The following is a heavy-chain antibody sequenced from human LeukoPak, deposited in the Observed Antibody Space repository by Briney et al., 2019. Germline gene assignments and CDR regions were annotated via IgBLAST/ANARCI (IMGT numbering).Heavy chain of an antibody. CDR1: GFTFSNYE. J-gene: IGHJ6*02. CDR3: ARKRGGMDV. D-gene: IGHD5-24*01. V-gene: IGHV3-48*03. CDR2: VGSSGITI. Sequence: PGGSLRLSCAASGFTFSNYEMNWVRQAPGKGLEWVSYVGSSGITIYYADSVKGRFTISRDNTKNSLYLQINSLRAEDTVAYYCARKRGGMDVWGQGTTVTVSS.